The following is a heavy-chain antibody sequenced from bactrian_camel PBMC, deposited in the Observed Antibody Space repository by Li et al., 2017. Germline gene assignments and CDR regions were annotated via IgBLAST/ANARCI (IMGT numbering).Heavy chain of an antibody. D-gene: IGHD6*01. CDR1: GFIFSNYW. J-gene: IGHJ4*01. Sequence: HVQLVESGGGLVQPGGSLRLSCAASGFIFSNYWMYWVRQAPGKGLEWVAALYMDGDKTYYTDSVKGRFTISGDNAKSTVTLQMNSLKPEDTARYYCAAATSGSWLGSEPEDDENYGYWGHGTQVTVS. CDR3: AAATSGSWLGSEPEDDENYGY. V-gene: IGHV3S1*01. CDR2: LYMDGDKT.